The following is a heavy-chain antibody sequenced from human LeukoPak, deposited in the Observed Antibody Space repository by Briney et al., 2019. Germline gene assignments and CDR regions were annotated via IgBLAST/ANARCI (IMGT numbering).Heavy chain of an antibody. D-gene: IGHD3-10*01. CDR3: ARGGYYGSGSYYNVGYYGMDV. J-gene: IGHJ6*04. V-gene: IGHV1-3*01. Sequence: ASVKVSCKASGYTFTSYAMHWVRQAPGQGLEWMGWINAGNGNTKYSQKFQGRVTITRDTSASTAYMELSSLRSEDTAVYYCARGGYYGSGSYYNVGYYGMDVWGKGTTVTVSS. CDR1: GYTFTSYA. CDR2: INAGNGNT.